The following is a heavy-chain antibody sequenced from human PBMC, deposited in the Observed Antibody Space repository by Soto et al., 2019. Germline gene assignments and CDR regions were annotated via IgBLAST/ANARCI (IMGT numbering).Heavy chain of an antibody. D-gene: IGHD3-10*01. J-gene: IGHJ4*02. CDR3: ARDLDGSGAYGTDF. CDR2: ISAYKTNI. Sequence: AAVKVSCKGCGYSFPNHGITRVRQDPGQGLEWMGWISAYKTNIKYAQKFQGRVTLTTDTSTSTAYMELRSLRSDDTAIYYCARDLDGSGAYGTDFWGQGTLVTVSS. CDR1: GYSFPNHG. V-gene: IGHV1-18*01.